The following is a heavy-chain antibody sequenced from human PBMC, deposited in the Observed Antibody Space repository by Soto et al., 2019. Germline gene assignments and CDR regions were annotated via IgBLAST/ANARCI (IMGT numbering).Heavy chain of an antibody. J-gene: IGHJ6*02. CDR1: GFTFSSYG. V-gene: IGHV3-30*02. Sequence: QTGGSLRLSCAASGFTFSSYGMHWVRQAPGKGLEWVAVIWYDGSNKYYADSVKGRFTISRDNSKNTLYLQMSSLRAEDTAVYYCVKDMNFVDYYYGMDVWGQGTTVTVSS. CDR3: VKDMNFVDYYYGMDV. D-gene: IGHD2-15*01. CDR2: IWYDGSNK.